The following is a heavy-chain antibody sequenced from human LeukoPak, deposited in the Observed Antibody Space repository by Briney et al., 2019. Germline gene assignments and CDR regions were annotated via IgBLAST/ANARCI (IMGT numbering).Heavy chain of an antibody. CDR2: IRYDGSNK. J-gene: IGHJ4*02. Sequence: PGGSLRLSCAASGFTFLSYGMHWVRQAPGKGLEWVAFIRYDGSNKYYADSVKGRFTISRDNSKNTLYLQMNSLRAEDTAVYYCAKDQGYSSGRNDYWGQGTLVTVSS. CDR3: AKDQGYSSGRNDY. CDR1: GFTFLSYG. V-gene: IGHV3-30*02. D-gene: IGHD6-19*01.